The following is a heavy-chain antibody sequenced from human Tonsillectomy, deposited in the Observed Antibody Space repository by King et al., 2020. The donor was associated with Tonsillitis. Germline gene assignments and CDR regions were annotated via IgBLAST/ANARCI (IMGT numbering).Heavy chain of an antibody. D-gene: IGHD2-2*01. CDR2: INDSGST. Sequence: VQLQQWGAGLLKPSETLSLTCAVYGGSFSGYSWSWIRQPPGKELEWIGKINDSGSTKYNPSLKSRATISLDTPKIQISLRLTSVTAADTAVYYCATMPATSHLNSTPYMDFWAKGTTVTVSS. J-gene: IGHJ6*03. CDR3: ATMPATSHLNSTPYMDF. CDR1: GGSFSGYS. V-gene: IGHV4-34*01.